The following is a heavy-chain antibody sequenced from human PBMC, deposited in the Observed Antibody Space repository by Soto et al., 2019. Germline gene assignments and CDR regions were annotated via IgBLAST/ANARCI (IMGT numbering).Heavy chain of an antibody. D-gene: IGHD3-22*01. V-gene: IGHV1-2*02. Sequence: GASVKVSCKASGYTFTGYYIYWLRQAPGQGLEWMGWINPNNGDTNYAQKFQGRVTMTRDSSISTAYLELSRLRSDDTAIYYCARLKSYYDRRGSSDYWGQGTLVTVSS. CDR2: INPNNGDT. J-gene: IGHJ4*02. CDR3: ARLKSYYDRRGSSDY. CDR1: GYTFTGYY.